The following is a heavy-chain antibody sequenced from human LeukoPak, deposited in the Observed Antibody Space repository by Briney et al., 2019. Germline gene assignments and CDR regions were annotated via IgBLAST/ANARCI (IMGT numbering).Heavy chain of an antibody. CDR3: ARVPGYCSSTSCQFDY. J-gene: IGHJ4*02. CDR2: IRYDGSNK. Sequence: PGRSLRLSCAASGFTFDDYAMHWVRQAPGKGLEWVAFIRYDGSNKYYAEFVKGRFTISRDNSKNTLYLQMNSLRAEDTAVYYCARVPGYCSSTSCQFDYWGQGTLVTVSS. D-gene: IGHD2-2*01. CDR1: GFTFDDYA. V-gene: IGHV3-30*02.